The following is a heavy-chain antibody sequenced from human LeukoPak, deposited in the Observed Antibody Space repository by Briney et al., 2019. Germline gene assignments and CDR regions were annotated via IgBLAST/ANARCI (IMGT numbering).Heavy chain of an antibody. V-gene: IGHV4-38-2*02. Sequence: SETLSLTCTVSGYSIDSGYSWGWIRQPPGKGLEWIASIYHSGSTTYNPSLRSRVTISVDTSENQFTLKLNSVTSADTAVYYCARESSRYCSGGTCYNWFDPWGQGTLVTVSS. CDR2: IYHSGST. D-gene: IGHD2-15*01. CDR3: ARESSRYCSGGTCYNWFDP. CDR1: GYSIDSGYS. J-gene: IGHJ5*02.